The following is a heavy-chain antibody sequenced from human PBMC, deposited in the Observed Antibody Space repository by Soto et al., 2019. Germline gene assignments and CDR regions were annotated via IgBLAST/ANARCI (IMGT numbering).Heavy chain of an antibody. CDR2: IKSKTDGGTT. V-gene: IGHV3-15*07. CDR3: TTHSVVAYYYGMDV. J-gene: IGHJ6*02. Sequence: GGSLRLSCAASGFTFSNAWMNWVRQAPGKGLEWVGRIKSKTDGGTTDYAAPVKGRFTISRDDSKNTLYLQMNSLKTEDTAVYYCTTHSVVAYYYGMDVWGQGTTVTVSS. CDR1: GFTFSNAW. D-gene: IGHD2-15*01.